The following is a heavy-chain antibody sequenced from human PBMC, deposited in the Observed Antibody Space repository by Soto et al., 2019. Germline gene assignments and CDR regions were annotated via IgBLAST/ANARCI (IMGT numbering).Heavy chain of an antibody. J-gene: IGHJ4*02. V-gene: IGHV1-18*01. CDR2: ISAYTGNT. CDR1: GYTFTSYG. CDR3: ARVGPFFYYGDYSDY. Sequence: QVQLVQSGAEVKKPGASVKVSCKASGYTFTSYGISWVRQAPGQGLEWMGWISAYTGNTNYAQQLQGRVTMTTDTSTSTAYMELRSLRSDDTAVYYCARVGPFFYYGDYSDYWGQGTLVTVSS. D-gene: IGHD4-17*01.